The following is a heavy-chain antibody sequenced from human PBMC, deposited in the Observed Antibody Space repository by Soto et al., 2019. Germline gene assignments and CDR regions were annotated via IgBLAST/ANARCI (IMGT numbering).Heavy chain of an antibody. V-gene: IGHV1-8*01. CDR3: ARMESFGSLNWFDP. CDR2: MNPGSGDT. D-gene: IGHD5-18*01. J-gene: IGHJ5*02. CDR1: GYTFTNND. Sequence: ASVKVSCKASGYTFTNNDVTWVRQATGQGLEWMGCMNPGSGDTGYAQKFQGRVTMTRDISIATAYMELTGLTSEDTAIYYCARMESFGSLNWFDPWGQGTLVTVSS.